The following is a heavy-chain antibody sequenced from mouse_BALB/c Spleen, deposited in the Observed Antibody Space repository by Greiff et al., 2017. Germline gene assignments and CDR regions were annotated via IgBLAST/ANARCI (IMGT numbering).Heavy chain of an antibody. CDR2: ISSGGSYT. V-gene: IGHV5-6*01. J-gene: IGHJ2*01. D-gene: IGHD2-1*01. CDR1: GFTFSSYG. Sequence: EVKVVESGGDLVKPGGSLKLSCAASGFTFSSYGMSWVRQTPDKRLEWVATISSGGSYTYYPDSVKGRFTISRDNAKNTLYLQMSSLKSEDTAMYYCARLDGNYVFDYWGQGTTLTVSS. CDR3: ARLDGNYVFDY.